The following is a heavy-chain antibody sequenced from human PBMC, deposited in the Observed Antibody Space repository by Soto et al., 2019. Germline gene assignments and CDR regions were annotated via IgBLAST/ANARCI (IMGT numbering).Heavy chain of an antibody. CDR1: GFTVSSNY. J-gene: IGHJ6*03. D-gene: IGHD5-12*01. CDR3: ARQNSGYEGGYYYYMDV. V-gene: IGHV3-53*04. CDR2: IYSGGST. Sequence: GGSPRLSCAASGFTVSSNYMSWVRQAPGKGLEWVSVIYSGGSTYYADSVKGRFTISRHNSKNTLYLQMNSLRAEDTAVYYCARQNSGYEGGYYYYMDVWGKGTTVTVSS.